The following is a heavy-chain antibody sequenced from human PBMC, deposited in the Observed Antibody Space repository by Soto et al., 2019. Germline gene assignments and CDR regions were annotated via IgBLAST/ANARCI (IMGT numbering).Heavy chain of an antibody. CDR1: GFTFSSYS. Sequence: GGSLRLSCAASGFTFSSYSMNWVRQAPGKGLEWVSSISSSSSYIYYADSVKGRFTISRDNAKNSLYLQMNSLRAEDTAVYYCARDQRDYYDSSGAVDYWGQGTLVTVSS. V-gene: IGHV3-21*01. J-gene: IGHJ4*02. D-gene: IGHD3-22*01. CDR3: ARDQRDYYDSSGAVDY. CDR2: ISSSSSYI.